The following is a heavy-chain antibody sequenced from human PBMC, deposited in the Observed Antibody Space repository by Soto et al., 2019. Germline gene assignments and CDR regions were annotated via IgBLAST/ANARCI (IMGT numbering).Heavy chain of an antibody. J-gene: IGHJ4*02. CDR1: GYTFTSYG. Sequence: QVQLVQSGAEVKKPGASVKVSCKASGYTFTSYGISWVRQAPGQGLEWMGWISAYNGNTNYAQKLQGRVTMTTDTSTSTAYMDLRSLRSDDTAVYYCARPADYDILTGYYNPRFDYWGQGTLVTVSS. V-gene: IGHV1-18*01. CDR2: ISAYNGNT. D-gene: IGHD3-9*01. CDR3: ARPADYDILTGYYNPRFDY.